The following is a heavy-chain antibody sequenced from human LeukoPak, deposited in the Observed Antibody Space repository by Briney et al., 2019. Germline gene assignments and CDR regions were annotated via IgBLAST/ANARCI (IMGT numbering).Heavy chain of an antibody. J-gene: IGHJ3*02. CDR2: IWYDGSNK. CDR3: AKWPAMGDSHDAFDI. CDR1: GFTFSSYG. D-gene: IGHD2-21*01. Sequence: GGSLRLSCAASGFTFSSYGMHWVRQAPGKGREWVAVIWYDGSNKYYADSVKGRFTISRDNSKNTLYLQMNSLRAEDTAVYYCAKWPAMGDSHDAFDIWGQGTMVTVSS. V-gene: IGHV3-33*06.